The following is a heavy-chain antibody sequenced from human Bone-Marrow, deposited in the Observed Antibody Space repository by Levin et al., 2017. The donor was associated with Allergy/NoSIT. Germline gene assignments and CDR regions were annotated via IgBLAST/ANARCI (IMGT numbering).Heavy chain of an antibody. CDR3: ARVGGWSYRDYPSTPDS. D-gene: IGHD3-10*01. CDR1: GYIFTNYG. V-gene: IGHV1-18*01. J-gene: IGHJ4*02. Sequence: ASVKVSCKASGYIFTNYGISWVRQAPGQGLEWMGWISPYNGRTNYAQKFQDRVTMTTDTSTTTGYMELGTLRSDDTAVYYCARVGGWSYRDYPSTPDSWGQGTLVTVSS. CDR2: ISPYNGRT.